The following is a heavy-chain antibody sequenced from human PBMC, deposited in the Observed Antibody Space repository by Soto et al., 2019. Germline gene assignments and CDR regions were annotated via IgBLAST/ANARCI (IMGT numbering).Heavy chain of an antibody. J-gene: IGHJ4*02. CDR1: GFTFSSYA. CDR2: ITGSGAGT. D-gene: IGHD6-13*01. Sequence: EVQLLESGGALVQPGGSLRLSCAASGFTFSSYAMSWVRQAPGKGLEWVSGITGSGAGTYYADSVKGRFTISRDNSKNTMYLQMNSLRAEDTAVYYCAKDRRDGSSWSFDYWGQGTLVTVSS. CDR3: AKDRRDGSSWSFDY. V-gene: IGHV3-23*01.